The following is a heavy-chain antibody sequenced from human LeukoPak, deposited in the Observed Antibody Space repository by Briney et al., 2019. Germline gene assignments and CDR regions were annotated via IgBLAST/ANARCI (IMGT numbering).Heavy chain of an antibody. D-gene: IGHD3-10*01. J-gene: IGHJ6*02. V-gene: IGHV3-23*01. Sequence: GGSLRLSCAASGFTFSSYAMSWVRQAPGKGLEWVSAISGSGGSTYYADSVKGRFTISRDNSKNTLYLQMNSLRAEDTAVYYCAGGVGMVRGVIYHYYGMDVWGQGTTVTVSS. CDR2: ISGSGGST. CDR1: GFTFSSYA. CDR3: AGGVGMVRGVIYHYYGMDV.